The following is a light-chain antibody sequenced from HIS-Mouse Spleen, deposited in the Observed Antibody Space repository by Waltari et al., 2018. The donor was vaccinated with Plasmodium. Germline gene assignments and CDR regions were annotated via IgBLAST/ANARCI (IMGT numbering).Light chain of an antibody. J-gene: IGLJ2*01. Sequence: QSVLTQPPSASGTPGQRVTISCSGRSSNIGSNYVYWYHQLPGTAPKLLIYRNNQRPSGVPGRFSGSKSGTAASLAISGLRSEDEADYYCAAWDDSLSGPVFGGGTKLTVL. V-gene: IGLV1-47*01. CDR2: RNN. CDR3: AAWDDSLSGPV. CDR1: SSNIGSNY.